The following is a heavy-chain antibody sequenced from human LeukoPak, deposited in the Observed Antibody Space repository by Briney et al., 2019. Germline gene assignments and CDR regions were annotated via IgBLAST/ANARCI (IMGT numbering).Heavy chain of an antibody. J-gene: IGHJ4*02. D-gene: IGHD6-6*01. CDR3: ASFSARNKCSSSSWGY. Sequence: ASVKVSCKASGYTFTSYDINWVRQATGQGLEWMGWMNPNSGNTGYAQKFQGRVTITRNTSISTAYMELSSLRSEDTAVYYCASFSARNKCSSSSWGYWGQGTLVTVSS. CDR2: MNPNSGNT. CDR1: GYTFTSYD. V-gene: IGHV1-8*03.